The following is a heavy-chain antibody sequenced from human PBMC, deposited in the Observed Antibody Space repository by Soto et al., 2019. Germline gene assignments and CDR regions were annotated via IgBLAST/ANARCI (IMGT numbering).Heavy chain of an antibody. CDR2: IYPGDSDT. CDR3: ARLPIPYKYSSGWHPIDY. V-gene: IGHV5-51*01. J-gene: IGHJ4*02. Sequence: PGESLKLSCKGSGYSFTSYWIGWVRQMPGKGLEWMGIIYPGDSDTRYSPSFQGQVTISADKSISTAYLQWSSLKASDTAMYYCARLPIPYKYSSGWHPIDYWGQGALVTVSS. D-gene: IGHD6-19*01. CDR1: GYSFTSYW.